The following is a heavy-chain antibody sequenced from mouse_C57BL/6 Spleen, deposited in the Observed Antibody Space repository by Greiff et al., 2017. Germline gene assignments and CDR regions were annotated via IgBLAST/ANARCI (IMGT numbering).Heavy chain of an antibody. V-gene: IGHV5-9-1*02. CDR3: TREGAGAWFAY. J-gene: IGHJ3*01. CDR1: GFTFSSYA. Sequence: EVQLQESGAGLVKPGGSLKLSCAASGFTFSSYAMSWVRQTPEKRLEWVAYISSGGDYIYYADTVKGRFTISRDNARNTPYLQMSSLRSEDTAMYYCTREGAGAWFAYWGQGTLVTVAA. CDR2: ISSGGDYI.